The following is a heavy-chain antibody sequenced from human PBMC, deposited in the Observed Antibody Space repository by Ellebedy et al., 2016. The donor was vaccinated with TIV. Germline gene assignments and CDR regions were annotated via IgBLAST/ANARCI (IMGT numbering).Heavy chain of an antibody. Sequence: GGSLRLSXAASGFTFSYVSMTWVRQAPGKGLEWVSSISSTSSSTYYAGSVKGRFTISRDNAKNSLFLQMSSLRPEDTAVYYCARDPITVAGGGSFDYWGQGTLVTVSS. J-gene: IGHJ4*02. CDR3: ARDPITVAGGGSFDY. CDR1: GFTFSYVS. D-gene: IGHD6-19*01. CDR2: ISSTSSST. V-gene: IGHV3-21*01.